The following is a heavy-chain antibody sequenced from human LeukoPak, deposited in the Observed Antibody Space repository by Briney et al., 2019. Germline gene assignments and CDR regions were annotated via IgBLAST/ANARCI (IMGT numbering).Heavy chain of an antibody. Sequence: PSETLSLTCTVSGGSISSYYWSWIRQPPGKGLEWIGEINHSGSTNYNPSLKSRVTISVDTSKNQFSLKLSSVTAADTAVYYCARPGSRDNDAFDIWGQGTMVTVSS. CDR1: GGSISSYY. J-gene: IGHJ3*02. V-gene: IGHV4-34*01. CDR3: ARPGSRDNDAFDI. CDR2: INHSGST. D-gene: IGHD2-21*02.